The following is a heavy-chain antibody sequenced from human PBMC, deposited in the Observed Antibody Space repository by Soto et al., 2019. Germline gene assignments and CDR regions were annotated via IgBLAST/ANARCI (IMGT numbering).Heavy chain of an antibody. CDR3: ARSGYYDILTGYGPTGDFDY. Sequence: PSETLSLTCTVSGGSISRYYWSWIRQPPGKGLEWIGYIYYSGSTNYNPSLKSRVTISVDTSKNQFSLKLSSVTAADTAVYYCARSGYYDILTGYGPTGDFDYWGQGTLVTVSS. V-gene: IGHV4-59*01. CDR2: IYYSGST. D-gene: IGHD3-9*01. J-gene: IGHJ4*02. CDR1: GGSISRYY.